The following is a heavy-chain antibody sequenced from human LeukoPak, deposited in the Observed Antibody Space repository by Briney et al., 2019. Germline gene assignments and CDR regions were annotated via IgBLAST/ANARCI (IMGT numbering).Heavy chain of an antibody. CDR3: AKTMFRGVIDY. Sequence: PGGSLRLSCAASGFTVSSNYMSWVRQAPGKGLEWVSAISGSGGSTYYADSVKGRFTISRDNSKNTLYLQMNSLRAEDTAVYYCAKTMFRGVIDYWGQGTLVTVSS. D-gene: IGHD3-10*01. V-gene: IGHV3-23*01. CDR2: ISGSGGST. CDR1: GFTVSSNY. J-gene: IGHJ4*02.